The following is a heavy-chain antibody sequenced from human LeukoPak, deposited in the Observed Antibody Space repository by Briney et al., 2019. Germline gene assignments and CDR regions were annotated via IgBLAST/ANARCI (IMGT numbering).Heavy chain of an antibody. D-gene: IGHD3-3*01. CDR1: GYSFTSYW. Sequence: GESLKISCKGSGYSFTSYWIGWVRQMPGKGLEWMGIIYPGDSDTRYSPSFQGQVTISADKSISTAYLPWSSLKASDTLMYYCARQGSGTIFGVVTDAFDIWGQGTMVTVSS. CDR2: IYPGDSDT. J-gene: IGHJ3*02. V-gene: IGHV5-51*01. CDR3: ARQGSGTIFGVVTDAFDI.